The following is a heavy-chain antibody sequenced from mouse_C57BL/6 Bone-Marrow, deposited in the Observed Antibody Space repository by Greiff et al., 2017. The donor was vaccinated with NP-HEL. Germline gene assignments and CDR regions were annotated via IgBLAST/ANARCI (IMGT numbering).Heavy chain of an antibody. J-gene: IGHJ4*01. Sequence: QVQLQQSGAELVRPGTSVKVSCKASGYAFTNYLIEWVKQRPGQGLEWIGVINPGSGGTNYNEKFKGKATLTADKSSSTAYMQLSSLTSEDSAVYFCARVDYYGRSGYAMDYWGQGTSVTVSS. CDR3: ARVDYYGRSGYAMDY. CDR1: GYAFTNYL. CDR2: INPGSGGT. V-gene: IGHV1-54*01. D-gene: IGHD1-1*01.